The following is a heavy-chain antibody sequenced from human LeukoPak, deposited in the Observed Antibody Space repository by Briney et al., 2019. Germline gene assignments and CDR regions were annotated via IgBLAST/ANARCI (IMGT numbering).Heavy chain of an antibody. V-gene: IGHV3-74*01. J-gene: IGHJ4*02. Sequence: GGSLRLSCAVSGFAFGSEAMSWVRQSPAGGLVWVSRIDIDGTGTSYADSVKGRFTISRDNAKNTVSLQMNSLKAEDTAVYYCGTVFDHWGPGILVTVSS. CDR3: GTVFDH. CDR2: IDIDGTGT. CDR1: GFAFGSEA.